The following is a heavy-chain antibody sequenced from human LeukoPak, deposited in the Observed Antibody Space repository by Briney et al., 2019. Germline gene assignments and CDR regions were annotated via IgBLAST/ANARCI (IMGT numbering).Heavy chain of an antibody. CDR1: GYTLTDYY. CDR3: ARVPGTFDL. CDR2: INPNSGDT. J-gene: IGHJ3*01. Sequence: ASVKVSCKASGYTLTDYYMYWVRQAPGQGLEWMGRINPNSGDTNYAQKFQGRVTMTRDTSISTAYMELTRLRSDDTAVYYCARVPGTFDLWGQGTMVTVSS. V-gene: IGHV1-2*06.